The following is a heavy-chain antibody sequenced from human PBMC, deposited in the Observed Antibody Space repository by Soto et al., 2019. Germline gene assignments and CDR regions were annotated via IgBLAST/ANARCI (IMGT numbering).Heavy chain of an antibody. CDR2: IQSGGST. CDR3: TSDDVHCNGGRCYGVPMDV. J-gene: IGHJ6*04. V-gene: IGHV3-66*01. Sequence: EVQLVESGGGVVQPGGSLRLSCAASGFSVSSKYMSWVRQAPGTGLEWVSLIQSGGSTYYAGSVKGRFTISRDNSENTLFLQMNSLRVADTAVYYCTSDDVHCNGGRCYGVPMDVWGNGTTVTVSA. D-gene: IGHD2-15*01. CDR1: GFSVSSKY.